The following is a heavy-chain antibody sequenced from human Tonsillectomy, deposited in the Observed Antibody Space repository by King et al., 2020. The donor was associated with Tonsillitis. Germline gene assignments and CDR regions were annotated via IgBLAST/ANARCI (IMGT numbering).Heavy chain of an antibody. J-gene: IGHJ4*02. CDR2: ISYDGSSK. CDR1: GFTFSSYA. CDR3: ARARQDGDYVFDY. Sequence: VQLVESGGGVVQPGRSLRLSCAASGFTFSSYAMHWVRQAPGKGLEWVAVISYDGSSKYYADYVKGRFTISRDNSKNTLYLQMNSLRAEDTAVYYCARARQDGDYVFDYWGQGTLVTVSS. V-gene: IGHV3-30*01. D-gene: IGHD4-17*01.